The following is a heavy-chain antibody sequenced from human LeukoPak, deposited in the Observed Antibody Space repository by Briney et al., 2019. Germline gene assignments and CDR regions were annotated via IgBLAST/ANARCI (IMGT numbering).Heavy chain of an antibody. Sequence: GGSLRLSCAASGVTVSSNYMSWVRQAPGEGLEWVSVIYSDGRTYYADSVKGRFTISRDNAKNSLYLHMDSLRAEDTAVYYCARGAYSSGWAYFDHWGQGTLVTVSS. V-gene: IGHV3-53*01. D-gene: IGHD6-19*01. CDR2: IYSDGRT. CDR3: ARGAYSSGWAYFDH. J-gene: IGHJ4*02. CDR1: GVTVSSNY.